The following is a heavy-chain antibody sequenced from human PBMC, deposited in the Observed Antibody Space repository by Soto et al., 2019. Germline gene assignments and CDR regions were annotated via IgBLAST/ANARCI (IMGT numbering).Heavy chain of an antibody. D-gene: IGHD1-1*01. Sequence: QVQLVQSGAEVKKPGSSVKVSCKASGGTFSSYAIGWVRQAPGQGLEWMGGIIPIFGTANYAQEFQGRVTITADESTSTAYMELSSLRSENKAVYYCERLGWERRVDYWGQGTLVTVSS. CDR3: ERLGWERRVDY. CDR2: IIPIFGTA. CDR1: GGTFSSYA. V-gene: IGHV1-69*01. J-gene: IGHJ4*02.